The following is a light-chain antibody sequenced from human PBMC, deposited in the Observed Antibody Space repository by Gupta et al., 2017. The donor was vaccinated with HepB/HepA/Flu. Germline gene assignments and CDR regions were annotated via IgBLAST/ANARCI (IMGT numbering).Light chain of an antibody. J-gene: IGLJ1*01. V-gene: IGLV2-14*03. CDR3: KAYATTYTYV. Sequence: QSALTQPVSVSGSPGQSITISCTGTSSDVGAQNFVSWYQQHPGKAPKLIIYDVFNRPSGVSNRFSGSKSGNTASLTXSXLQAEDXADYHCKAYATTYTYVFGTGTKVTVL. CDR1: SSDVGAQNF. CDR2: DVF.